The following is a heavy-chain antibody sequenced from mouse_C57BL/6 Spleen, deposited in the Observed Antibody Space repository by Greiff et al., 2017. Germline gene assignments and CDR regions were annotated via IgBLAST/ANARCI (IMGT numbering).Heavy chain of an antibody. CDR2: IYPGSGSA. V-gene: IGHV1-55*01. CDR1: GYTFTSYW. CDR3: AREGLPITTVGDWYFDV. J-gene: IGHJ1*03. D-gene: IGHD1-1*01. Sequence: QVQLQQPGAELVKPGASVKMSCKASGYTFTSYWITWVKQRPGQGLEWIGDIYPGSGSANYNEKFKSKATLTVDTSSSTAYMQLSSLTSEDSAVYYCAREGLPITTVGDWYFDVWGTGTTVTVSS.